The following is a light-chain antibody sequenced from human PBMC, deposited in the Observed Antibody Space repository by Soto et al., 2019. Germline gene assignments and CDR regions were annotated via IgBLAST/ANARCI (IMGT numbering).Light chain of an antibody. Sequence: QSVLTQPASVSGSPGQSITMSCTGTSDDVGKYNYVSWYQQHPGKAPKLIISEVNNRPSGVSIRFSGSKSGNTASLTISGLQAEDEAEYFCSSYTSRSLYVFGSGTKVT. CDR1: SDDVGKYNY. CDR2: EVN. V-gene: IGLV2-14*01. CDR3: SSYTSRSLYV. J-gene: IGLJ1*01.